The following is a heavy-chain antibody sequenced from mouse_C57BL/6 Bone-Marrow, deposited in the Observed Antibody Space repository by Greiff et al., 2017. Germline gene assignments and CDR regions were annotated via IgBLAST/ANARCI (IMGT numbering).Heavy chain of an antibody. CDR3: AGEPAY. V-gene: IGHV3-6*01. CDR1: GYSITSGYY. Sequence: EVQLQQSGPGLVKPSQSLSLTCSVTGYSITSGYYWNWIRQFPGNKLEWMGYISYDGSNNYNPSLKNRITITRDTSKNQFFLKLNSVTTEDTATYYCAGEPAYWGQGTLVTVSA. J-gene: IGHJ3*01. CDR2: ISYDGSN.